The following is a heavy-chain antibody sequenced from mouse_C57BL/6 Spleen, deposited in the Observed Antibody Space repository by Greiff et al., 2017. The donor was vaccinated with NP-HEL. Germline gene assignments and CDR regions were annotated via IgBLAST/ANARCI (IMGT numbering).Heavy chain of an antibody. J-gene: IGHJ2*01. Sequence: EVKLQESGAELVKPGASVKLSCTASGFNIKDYYMHWVKQRTEQGLEWIGRIDPEDGETKYAPKFQGKATITADPSSNTAYLQLSSLTSEDTAVYYCASDYYGRDYFDYWGQGTTLTVSS. CDR2: IDPEDGET. CDR3: ASDYYGRDYFDY. V-gene: IGHV14-2*01. D-gene: IGHD1-1*01. CDR1: GFNIKDYY.